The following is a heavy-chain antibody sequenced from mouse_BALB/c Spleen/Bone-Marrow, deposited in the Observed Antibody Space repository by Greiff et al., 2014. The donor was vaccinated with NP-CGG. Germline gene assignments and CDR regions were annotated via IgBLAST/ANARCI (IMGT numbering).Heavy chain of an antibody. CDR1: GYTFTSSW. CDR2: IHPNSGNT. V-gene: IGHV1S130*01. D-gene: IGHD1-2*01. J-gene: IGHJ2*01. CDR3: ARGATALDY. Sequence: QVQLQQSGSVLVRPGASVKLSCKASGYTFTSSWMHWAKQRPGQGLEWIGEIHPNSGNTNYNGKFKGKATLTVDTSSSTAYVDLSSLTSEDSAVYYCARGATALDYWGQGTTLTASS.